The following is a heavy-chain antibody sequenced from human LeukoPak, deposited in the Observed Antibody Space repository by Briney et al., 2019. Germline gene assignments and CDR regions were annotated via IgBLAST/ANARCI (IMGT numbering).Heavy chain of an antibody. V-gene: IGHV3-15*01. CDR1: GFTFVNAS. CDR3: TTGNP. CDR2: MKSKPEGGTT. J-gene: IGHJ5*02. Sequence: PGGSLRLSCLTSGFTFVNASMSWVRQAPGKGLEWVGLMKSKPEGGTTFYAAPVRGRFTISRDDSRNTLYLQMTSLTIGDTGVYYCTTGNPWGQGTLVTVTS.